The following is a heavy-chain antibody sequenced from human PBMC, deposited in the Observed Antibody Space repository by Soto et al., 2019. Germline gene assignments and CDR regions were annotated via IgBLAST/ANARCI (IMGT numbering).Heavy chain of an antibody. CDR3: VRENYYYGMDV. CDR2: ITGGDNT. V-gene: IGHV3-66*01. Sequence: GGSLRLSCAASGFDASVNYMSWVRQATGKGLEWVSVITGGDNTFYADSVKGRFTISRDNSKNTLYLQMNSLRVEDTAMYYCVRENYYYGMDVWGQGTTVTVSS. J-gene: IGHJ6*02. CDR1: GFDASVNY.